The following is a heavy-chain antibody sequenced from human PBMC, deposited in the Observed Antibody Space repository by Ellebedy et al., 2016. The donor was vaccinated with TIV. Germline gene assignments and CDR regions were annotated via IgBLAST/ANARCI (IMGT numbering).Heavy chain of an antibody. CDR1: GYTFTGYY. CDR3: AREIENSSGY. V-gene: IGHV1-2*02. D-gene: IGHD6-19*01. Sequence: AASVTVSCKASGYTFTGYYMHWVRHAPGQGLDWMGWINPNSGGTNYAQKFQGRVTMTRDTSISTAYMKLSRLRSDDTAVYYCAREIENSSGYWGQGTLVTVSS. J-gene: IGHJ4*02. CDR2: INPNSGGT.